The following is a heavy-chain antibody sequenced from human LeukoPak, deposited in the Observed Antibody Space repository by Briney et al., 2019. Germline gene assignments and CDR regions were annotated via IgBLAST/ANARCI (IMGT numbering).Heavy chain of an antibody. CDR3: ARWYSGSSTFDY. Sequence: PGGSLRLSCTASGFIFSTYWMSWVRQAPGKGPEWVANIKQDGSEKYYVDSLKGRFTISRDNAKNSLYLQMNSLRAEDTAVYYCARWYSGSSTFDYWGQGTLVTVSS. CDR1: GFIFSTYW. CDR2: IKQDGSEK. V-gene: IGHV3-7*01. D-gene: IGHD1-26*01. J-gene: IGHJ4*02.